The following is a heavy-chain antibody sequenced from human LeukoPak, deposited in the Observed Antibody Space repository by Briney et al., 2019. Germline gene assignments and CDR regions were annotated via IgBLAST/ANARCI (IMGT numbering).Heavy chain of an antibody. Sequence: GGSLRLSCAASGFTFSSYGMHWVRQAPGKGVEWVAVISYDGSNKYYADSVKGRFTISRDNSKNTLYLQMNSLRGEDTAVYYCARAKRITIFGVVISSRDYYYMDVWGKGTTVTVSS. CDR1: GFTFSSYG. V-gene: IGHV3-30*03. CDR3: ARAKRITIFGVVISSRDYYYMDV. J-gene: IGHJ6*03. CDR2: ISYDGSNK. D-gene: IGHD3-3*01.